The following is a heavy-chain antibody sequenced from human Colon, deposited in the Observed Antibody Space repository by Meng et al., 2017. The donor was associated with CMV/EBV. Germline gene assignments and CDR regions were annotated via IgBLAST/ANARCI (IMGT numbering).Heavy chain of an antibody. J-gene: IGHJ4*02. Sequence: SLRLSCEVSGVTFETYTMNWVRLAPGKGLQWVSSIDSGSSHTYYADSVKGRFSISRDNAKKSLFLEMNSLRAEDTAIYYCERGGSVPFWGQGTLVTVSS. V-gene: IGHV3-21*01. D-gene: IGHD3-10*01. CDR1: GVTFETYT. CDR3: ERGGSVPF. CDR2: IDSGSSHT.